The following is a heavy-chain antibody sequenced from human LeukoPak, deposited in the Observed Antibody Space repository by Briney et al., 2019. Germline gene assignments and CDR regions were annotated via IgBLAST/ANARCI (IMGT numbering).Heavy chain of an antibody. CDR3: ARSQLWPLYYFDY. J-gene: IGHJ4*02. V-gene: IGHV4-59*01. CDR1: GGSISNYY. CDR2: ISYSGTT. D-gene: IGHD5-18*01. Sequence: SETLSLTCTVSGGSISNYYWSWIRQPPGKGLEWIGYISYSGTTNYNPSLKSRVSISVDTSKNQFSLKLSSVTAADTAVYFCARSQLWPLYYFDYWGQGTLVTVSS.